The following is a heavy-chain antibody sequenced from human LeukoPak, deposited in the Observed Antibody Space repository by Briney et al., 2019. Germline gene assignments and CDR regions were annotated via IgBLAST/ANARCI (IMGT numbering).Heavy chain of an antibody. CDR2: IWYDGSNK. J-gene: IGHJ4*02. D-gene: IGHD5-12*01. CDR1: GFTFSSYG. Sequence: GRSLRLSCAASGFTFSSYGMHCVRQAPGKGLEWVAVIWYDGSNKYYADSVKGRFTISRDNSKNTLYLQMNSLRAEDTAVYYCAKDRGYRGYDLNDYWGQGTLVTVSS. V-gene: IGHV3-33*06. CDR3: AKDRGYRGYDLNDY.